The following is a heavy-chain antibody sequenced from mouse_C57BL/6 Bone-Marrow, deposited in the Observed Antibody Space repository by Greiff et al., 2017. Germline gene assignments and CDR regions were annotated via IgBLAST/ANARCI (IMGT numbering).Heavy chain of an antibody. CDR3: ARVGLMDY. CDR1: GYAFRRSW. Sequence: QVHVKQSGAELVKPGASVKISCKASGYAFRRSWMNWVKQRPGKGLEWIGQIYPGDGDTNYNGKFKGKATLTADKSSSTAYMQLSSLTSEDSAVYFCARVGLMDYWGQGTSVTVSS. J-gene: IGHJ4*01. CDR2: IYPGDGDT. D-gene: IGHD4-1*01. V-gene: IGHV1-80*01.